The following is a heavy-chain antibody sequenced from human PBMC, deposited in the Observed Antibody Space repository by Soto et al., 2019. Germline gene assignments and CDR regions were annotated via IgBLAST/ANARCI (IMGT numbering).Heavy chain of an antibody. CDR2: IHPGDSDT. J-gene: IGHJ6*04. D-gene: IGHD2-2*01. Sequence: LGETLKISSKRSGYRFSSYWIGSVRQMPAKGLEWMGIIHPGDSDTRYSPSFQGQVTISADKSISTAYLQWSSLNASDTAMYYCARLGDIVVVPSGAGMYVWGKETTVTVCS. V-gene: IGHV5-51*01. CDR3: ARLGDIVVVPSGAGMYV. CDR1: GYRFSSYW.